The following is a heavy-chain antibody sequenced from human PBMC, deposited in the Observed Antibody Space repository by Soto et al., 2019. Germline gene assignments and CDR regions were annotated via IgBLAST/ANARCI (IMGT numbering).Heavy chain of an antibody. Sequence: QVQLVQSGAEVKKPGSSVKVSCKASGGTFSSYTISWVRQAPGQGLEWMGRIIPILDIANYAQKFQGRVTITADKSTSTAYMELSSLRSEDTAVYYCARDTGSSSSGGYWGQGTLVTVSS. D-gene: IGHD6-6*01. J-gene: IGHJ4*02. CDR3: ARDTGSSSSGGY. CDR2: IIPILDIA. V-gene: IGHV1-69*08. CDR1: GGTFSSYT.